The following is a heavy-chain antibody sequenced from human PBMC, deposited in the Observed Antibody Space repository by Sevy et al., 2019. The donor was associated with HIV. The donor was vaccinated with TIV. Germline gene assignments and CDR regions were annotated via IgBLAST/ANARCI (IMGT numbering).Heavy chain of an antibody. V-gene: IGHV3-33*01. J-gene: IGHJ5*02. Sequence: GGSLRLSCAASGFIFSTFGLHWVRQAPGKGLQWVAVISYDGANKYYADSVKGRFTISRDNSRNTLYLEMNSLRAEDTAVYYCARENLHWFDPGAREPWSPSPQ. CDR1: GFIFSTFG. CDR2: ISYDGANK. CDR3: ARENLHWFDP.